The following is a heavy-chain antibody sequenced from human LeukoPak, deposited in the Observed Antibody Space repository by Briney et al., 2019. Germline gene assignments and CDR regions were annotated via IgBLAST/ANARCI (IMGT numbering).Heavy chain of an antibody. CDR3: ASRGGYSGYDATGLVGY. CDR2: INPNSGGT. J-gene: IGHJ4*02. D-gene: IGHD5-12*01. Sequence: GASVKVSCKASGYTFTCYYMHWVRQAPGQGLEWMGWINPNSGGTNYAQKFQGRVTMTREPSISTAYMELSRVRSDDTAVYYCASRGGYSGYDATGLVGYWGQGTLVTVSS. V-gene: IGHV1-2*02. CDR1: GYTFTCYY.